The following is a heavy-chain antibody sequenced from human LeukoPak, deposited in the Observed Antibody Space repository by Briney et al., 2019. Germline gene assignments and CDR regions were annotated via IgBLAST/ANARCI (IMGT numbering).Heavy chain of an antibody. V-gene: IGHV3-23*01. CDR2: IYENGGTT. J-gene: IGHJ4*02. Sequence: GGSLRLSCAASGFTFSSYTMSWVRQAPEKGLEFVSGIYENGGTTYYADSVKGRFSIFRDNSKNTLYLQMDSLRGEDTAVYYCAKDFRIGYSAHFDYWGQGALVTVSS. D-gene: IGHD2-21*01. CDR3: AKDFRIGYSAHFDY. CDR1: GFTFSSYT.